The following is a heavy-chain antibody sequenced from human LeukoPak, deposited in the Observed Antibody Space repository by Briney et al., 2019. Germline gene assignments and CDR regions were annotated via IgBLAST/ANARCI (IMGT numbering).Heavy chain of an antibody. CDR3: ARDLDYYGSGSYYKGYFDY. J-gene: IGHJ4*02. CDR1: GGSISSRSYY. Sequence: PSETLSLTCTVSGGSISSRSYYWGWIRQPPGKGLEWIGSIYYSGGTYYNPSLKSRVTISEDTSKNQFSLKLSSVTAADTAVYYCARDLDYYGSGSYYKGYFDYWGQGTLVTVSS. CDR2: IYYSGGT. V-gene: IGHV4-39*07. D-gene: IGHD3-10*01.